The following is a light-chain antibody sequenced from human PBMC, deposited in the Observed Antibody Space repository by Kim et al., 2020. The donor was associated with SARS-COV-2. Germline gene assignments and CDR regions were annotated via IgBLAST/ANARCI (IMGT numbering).Light chain of an antibody. V-gene: IGLV6-57*03. Sequence: GKTVTISWPRRSASIDENDVQWYQQRPDGVTTTVIQADDQRPSGVSDRFSGSIDNSSNADSPTISGLRTEDEADYYCQSYNRDNVIFGGGTQLTLL. CDR3: QSYNRDNVI. J-gene: IGLJ2*01. CDR2: ADD. CDR1: SASIDEND.